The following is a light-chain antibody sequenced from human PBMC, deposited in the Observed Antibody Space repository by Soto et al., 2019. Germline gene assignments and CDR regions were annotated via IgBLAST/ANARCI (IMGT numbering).Light chain of an antibody. CDR1: SSNVENNY. CDR3: ATWDTRLTAAV. V-gene: IGLV1-51*01. Sequence: QSVLTQPPSVSATPGQKVTISCSGSSSNVENNYVSWYQQFPGTAPKFLIFDNDKRPSGVPDRFSASKSGTSATLAITGLQPGDEADYYCATWDTRLTAAVFGSGTKLTVL. CDR2: DND. J-gene: IGLJ1*01.